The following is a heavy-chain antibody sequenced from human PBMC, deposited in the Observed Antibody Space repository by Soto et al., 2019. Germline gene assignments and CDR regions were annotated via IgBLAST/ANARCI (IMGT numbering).Heavy chain of an antibody. V-gene: IGHV3-48*02. D-gene: IGHD6-19*01. CDR1: GFTFSSYS. Sequence: EVQLVESGGGFVQPGGSLRLSCEASGFTFSSYSMNWVRHAPGKGLEWVSYITNDSGIKSYADSVKGRFAISRDNAEKSVYLQMNSLGDEDTAVYYCARVYSSGWYFDYWGQGTLVTVSS. CDR3: ARVYSSGWYFDY. J-gene: IGHJ4*02. CDR2: ITNDSGIK.